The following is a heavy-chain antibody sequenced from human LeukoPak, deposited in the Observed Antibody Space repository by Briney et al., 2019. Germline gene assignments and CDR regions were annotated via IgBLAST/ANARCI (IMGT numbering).Heavy chain of an antibody. CDR1: GYTFTGYY. CDR2: INPNSGGT. CDR3: ARGVYCSSASCYSGLGYYYYYMDV. V-gene: IGHV1-2*02. Sequence: ASVTVSFKSSGYTFTGYYMHWVRQAPGQGLEWMGWINPNSGGTNYAQNFQGRVTMTRDTSITTAYMELTRLRSDDTAVYYCARGVYCSSASCYSGLGYYYYYMDVWGKGTTVTVSS. J-gene: IGHJ6*03. D-gene: IGHD2-2*02.